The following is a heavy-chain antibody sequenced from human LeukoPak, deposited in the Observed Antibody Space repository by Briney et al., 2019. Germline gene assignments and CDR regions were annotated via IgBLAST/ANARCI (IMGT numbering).Heavy chain of an antibody. CDR2: ISSSSSYI. CDR3: ARNWDLLPAAGTDYFDY. J-gene: IGHJ4*02. D-gene: IGHD6-13*01. CDR1: GFTFSSYS. Sequence: GGSLRLSCAASGFTFSSYSMNWVRQAPGKELEWVSSISSSSSYIYYADSVKGRFTISRDNAKNSLYLQMNSLRAEDTAVYYCARNWDLLPAAGTDYFDYWGQGTLVTVSS. V-gene: IGHV3-21*01.